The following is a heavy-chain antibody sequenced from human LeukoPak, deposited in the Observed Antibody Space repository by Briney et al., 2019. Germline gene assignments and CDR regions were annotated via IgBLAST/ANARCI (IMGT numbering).Heavy chain of an antibody. J-gene: IGHJ5*02. CDR1: GFTFNNYA. V-gene: IGHV3-33*01. CDR2: IWYDGSNK. D-gene: IGHD1-14*01. Sequence: GGSLRLSCAASGFTFNNYAMHWVRQAPGKGLEWVTTIWYDGSNKYYGDSVKGRFTISRDNSKSTLYLQMNSLRAEDTAVYYCARDKGNHPYNWFDPWGQGTPVIVSS. CDR3: ARDKGNHPYNWFDP.